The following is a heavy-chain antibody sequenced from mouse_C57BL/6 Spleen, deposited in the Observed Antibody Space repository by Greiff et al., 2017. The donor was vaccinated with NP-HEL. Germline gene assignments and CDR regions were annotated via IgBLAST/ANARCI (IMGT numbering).Heavy chain of an antibody. V-gene: IGHV5-4*03. CDR2: ISDGGSYT. CDR3: ARAMPLGRGFAY. J-gene: IGHJ3*01. D-gene: IGHD4-1*01. Sequence: EVKLVESGGGLVKPGGSQKLSCAASGFTFSSYAMSWVRQTPEKRLEWVATISDGGSYTYYPDNVKGRFTISRDNAKNNLYLQMSHLKSEDTAMYYCARAMPLGRGFAYWGQGTLVTVSA. CDR1: GFTFSSYA.